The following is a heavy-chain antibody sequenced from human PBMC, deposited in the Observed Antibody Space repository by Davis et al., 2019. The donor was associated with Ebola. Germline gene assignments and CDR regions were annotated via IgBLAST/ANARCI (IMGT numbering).Heavy chain of an antibody. Sequence: SETLSLTCTVSGGSISGYYWSWIRQPPGKGLEWMGYIYYSGATNHIPSLKSRVTMSVDVPRKQVSLTLSSVTAADTAVYYCARHDGRLSASGWFSYYYGLDVWGQGTTVTVSS. D-gene: IGHD3-16*01. CDR3: ARHDGRLSASGWFSYYYGLDV. V-gene: IGHV4-59*08. CDR1: GGSISGYY. J-gene: IGHJ6*02. CDR2: IYYSGAT.